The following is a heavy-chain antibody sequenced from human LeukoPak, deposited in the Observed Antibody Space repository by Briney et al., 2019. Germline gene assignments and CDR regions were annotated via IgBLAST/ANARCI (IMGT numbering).Heavy chain of an antibody. J-gene: IGHJ4*02. Sequence: SETLSLTCTVFGGSISSSSHYWGWIRQPPGEGLEWIGSIYFSGSTYYSPSLKSRVTISVDPSTNQFSLKLSSVTAADTAVYYCARHSHYDFWSGYYPSVDYWGQGTLVTVSS. V-gene: IGHV4-39*01. CDR3: ARHSHYDFWSGYYPSVDY. CDR2: IYFSGST. CDR1: GGSISSSSHY. D-gene: IGHD3-3*01.